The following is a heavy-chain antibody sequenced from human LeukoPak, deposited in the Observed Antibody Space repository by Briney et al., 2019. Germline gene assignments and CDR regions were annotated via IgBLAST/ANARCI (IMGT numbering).Heavy chain of an antibody. CDR2: INPSGGST. V-gene: IGHV1-46*01. J-gene: IGHJ4*02. D-gene: IGHD4-11*01. Sequence: GASVKVSCKASGYTFTTYYMHWVRQAPGQGLEWMGIINPSGGSTTYAQKFQGRVTMTRDTSTSTVYMELSSLRSEDTAVFFCARAVTVRSRIDYWGQGTLVTVSS. CDR3: ARAVTVRSRIDY. CDR1: GYTFTTYY.